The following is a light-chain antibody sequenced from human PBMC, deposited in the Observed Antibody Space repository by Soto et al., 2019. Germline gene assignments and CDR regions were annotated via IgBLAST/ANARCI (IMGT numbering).Light chain of an antibody. V-gene: IGKV1-5*01. CDR1: QSISSW. Sequence: DIQITKSPSTLAASVGVRVAITCRASQSISSWLAWYQQKPGKAPKLLIYDASSLESGVPSRFSGSGSGTEFTLTISSLQPDDFATYYCQQYNSYLWTFGQGTKVDIK. CDR3: QQYNSYLWT. J-gene: IGKJ1*01. CDR2: DAS.